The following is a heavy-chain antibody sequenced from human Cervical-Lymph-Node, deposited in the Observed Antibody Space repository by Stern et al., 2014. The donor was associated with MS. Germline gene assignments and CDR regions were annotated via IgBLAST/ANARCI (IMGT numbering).Heavy chain of an antibody. CDR1: GFSISNARMG. Sequence: QVTLRESGPVLVKPTETLMLTCTVSGFSISNARMGVSWIRQPPGKALEGLANMCSNGEKSYSTSLKSRLTISKDTSKSQVVLTMTNMDPVDTATYFCARILYDGAYRGDYWGQGTLVTVSS. CDR2: MCSNGEK. CDR3: ARILYDGAYRGDY. J-gene: IGHJ4*02. D-gene: IGHD3-10*01. V-gene: IGHV2-26*01.